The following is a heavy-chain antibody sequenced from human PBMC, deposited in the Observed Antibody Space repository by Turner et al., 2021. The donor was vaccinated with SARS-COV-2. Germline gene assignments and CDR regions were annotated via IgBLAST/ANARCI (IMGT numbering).Heavy chain of an antibody. J-gene: IGHJ5*02. CDR1: GCPISSTRYY. CDR3: ARANYDFWSGYYHNNWFDP. D-gene: IGHD3-3*01. CDR2: MYYSGTT. V-gene: IGHV4-39*01. Sequence: QLQLQESGPGLVKPSETLSLTCTVSGCPISSTRYYWGWIRQPPGKGLEWIGSMYYSGTTYYNPSLKSRVTISVDTSKNQFSLKLSSVTAAETAVYYCARANYDFWSGYYHNNWFDPWGQGTLVTVSS.